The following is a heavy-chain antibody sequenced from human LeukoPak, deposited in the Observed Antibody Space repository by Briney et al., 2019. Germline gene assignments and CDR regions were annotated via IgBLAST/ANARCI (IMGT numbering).Heavy chain of an antibody. V-gene: IGHV3-15*01. CDR1: GFSFSNAW. CDR2: IKSNTDGGTT. Sequence: PGGSLRLSCAASGFSFSNAWMNWVRQVPGKGLEWVGLIKSNTDGGTTDYAAPVKGRFTISRDDSKNTLYLQMNSLKIEDTAVYYCSRTSGGPWVWGQGTMVTVSS. CDR3: SRTSGGPWV. D-gene: IGHD2-8*02. J-gene: IGHJ3*01.